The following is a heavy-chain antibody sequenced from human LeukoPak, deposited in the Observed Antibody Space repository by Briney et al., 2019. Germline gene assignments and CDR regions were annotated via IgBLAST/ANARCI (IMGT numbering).Heavy chain of an antibody. J-gene: IGHJ4*02. CDR1: GFTFRSYW. V-gene: IGHV3-7*01. D-gene: IGHD4-23*01. CDR3: AREGAGGNDY. CDR2: IKQDGSEK. Sequence: GGSLRLSRAASGFTFRSYWMSWVRQAPGKGLEWVANIKQDGSEKDYVDSVKGRFTISRDNAKNSLYLQMNSLSAEDTAVYYCAREGAGGNDYWGQGTLVTVSS.